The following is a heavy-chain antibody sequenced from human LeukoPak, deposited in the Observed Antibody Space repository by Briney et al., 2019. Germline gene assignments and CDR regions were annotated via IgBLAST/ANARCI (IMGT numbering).Heavy chain of an antibody. D-gene: IGHD6-13*01. J-gene: IGHJ6*02. CDR1: GFTVSSNY. Sequence: TGGSLRLSCAASGFTVSSNYMNWVRQAPGKGLEWVSLIYTGGNTFYAASVMGRFTISRDNSKNTLYLQMNSLRAEDTAVYYCAKGRSYSSSWYVLSLPARPPESPYYYGMDVWGQGTTVTVSS. CDR3: AKGRSYSSSWYVLSLPARPPESPYYYGMDV. CDR2: IYTGGNT. V-gene: IGHV3-53*01.